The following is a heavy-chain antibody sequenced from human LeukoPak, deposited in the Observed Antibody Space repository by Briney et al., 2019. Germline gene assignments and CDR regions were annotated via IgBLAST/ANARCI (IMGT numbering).Heavy chain of an antibody. CDR1: GYTFTSYG. CDR3: ARVSSSDYGDYDY. CDR2: INPNSGGT. J-gene: IGHJ4*02. D-gene: IGHD4-17*01. Sequence: ASVKVSCKASGYTFTSYGISWVRQAPGQGLEWMGWINPNSGGTNYAQKFQGRVTMTRDTSISTAYMELSRLRSDDTAVYYCARVSSSDYGDYDYWGQGTLVTVSS. V-gene: IGHV1-2*02.